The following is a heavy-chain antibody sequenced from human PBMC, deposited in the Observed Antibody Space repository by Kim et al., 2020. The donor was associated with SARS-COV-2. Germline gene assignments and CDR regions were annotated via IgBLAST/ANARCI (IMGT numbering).Heavy chain of an antibody. CDR3: ARGSRIAAAGDDY. J-gene: IGHJ4*02. V-gene: IGHV4-34*01. Sequence: SETLSLTCAVYGGSFSGYYWSWIRQPPGKGLEWIGEINHSGSTNYNPSLKSRVTISVDTSKNQFSLKLSSVTAAATAVYYCARGSRIAAAGDDYWGQGT. D-gene: IGHD6-13*01. CDR1: GGSFSGYY. CDR2: INHSGST.